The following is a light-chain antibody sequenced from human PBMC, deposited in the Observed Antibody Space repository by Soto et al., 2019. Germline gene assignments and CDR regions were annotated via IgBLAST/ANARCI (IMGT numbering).Light chain of an antibody. CDR2: DAS. CDR3: QQYGNLPLT. CDR1: EDITNY. Sequence: DIYMAQSPSSLSASVGDRVTITCQASEDITNYLNWYQQKPGKAPKLLIYDASSLETGVPLRFTGGGSGTNFTFTISGLQPEDIASYYCQQYGNLPLTFGQGTKVDIK. J-gene: IGKJ2*01. V-gene: IGKV1-33*01.